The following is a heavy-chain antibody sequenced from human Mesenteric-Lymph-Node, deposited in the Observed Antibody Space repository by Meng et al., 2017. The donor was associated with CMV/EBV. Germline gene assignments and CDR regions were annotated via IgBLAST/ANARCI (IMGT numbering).Heavy chain of an antibody. Sequence: GSLRLSCAVHGGSFSIYYWHWIRQSPGRELEWIGEVNHAGSTNYNLSFKSRVTISADASKNQFSLKLTSMTAADTAVYYCASSELVAHDYWGQGTLVTVSS. CDR1: GGSFSIYY. J-gene: IGHJ4*02. D-gene: IGHD2-15*01. V-gene: IGHV4-34*01. CDR3: ASSELVAHDY. CDR2: VNHAGST.